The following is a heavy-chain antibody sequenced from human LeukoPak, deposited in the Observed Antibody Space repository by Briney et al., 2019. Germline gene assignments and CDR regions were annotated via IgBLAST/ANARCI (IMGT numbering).Heavy chain of an antibody. CDR1: GFSFNAYA. Sequence: GGSLRLSCAASGFSFNAYAMHWVRQAPGKGLEWVAFIRKDGNNERYADSVKGRFTISRDNSKNTLYLQMNSLRAEDTAVYYCAKDNYYDGSGSTHFDYWGQGTLVTVSS. J-gene: IGHJ4*02. CDR2: IRKDGNNE. CDR3: AKDNYYDGSGSTHFDY. D-gene: IGHD3-22*01. V-gene: IGHV3-30*02.